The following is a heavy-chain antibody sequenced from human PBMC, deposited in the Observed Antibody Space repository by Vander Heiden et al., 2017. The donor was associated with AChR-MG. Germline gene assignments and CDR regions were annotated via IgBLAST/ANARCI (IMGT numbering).Heavy chain of an antibody. CDR2: ISYDGSNK. CDR3: ARAQLLEWLFEQKDAFDI. V-gene: IGHV3-30-3*01. D-gene: IGHD3-3*01. J-gene: IGHJ3*02. Sequence: QVQLVESGGGVVQPGRSLRLSCAASGFTFSSYAMHWVRQAPGKGLEWVAVISYDGSNKYYADSVKGRFTISRDNSKNTLYLQMNSLRAEDTAVYYCARAQLLEWLFEQKDAFDIWGQGTMVTVSS. CDR1: GFTFSSYA.